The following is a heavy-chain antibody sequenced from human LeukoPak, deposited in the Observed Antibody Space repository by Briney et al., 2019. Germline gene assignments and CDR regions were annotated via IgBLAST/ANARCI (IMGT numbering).Heavy chain of an antibody. V-gene: IGHV1-46*01. Sequence: ASVRVSCKASGYTFTSYYMHWVRQAPGQGLEWMGIINPSGGSTSYAQKFQGRVTMTRDTSTSTVYMELSSLRSEDTAVYYCARGPYYYDSSGSNWFDPWGQGTLVTVSS. CDR2: INPSGGST. CDR1: GYTFTSYY. D-gene: IGHD3-22*01. CDR3: ARGPYYYDSSGSNWFDP. J-gene: IGHJ5*02.